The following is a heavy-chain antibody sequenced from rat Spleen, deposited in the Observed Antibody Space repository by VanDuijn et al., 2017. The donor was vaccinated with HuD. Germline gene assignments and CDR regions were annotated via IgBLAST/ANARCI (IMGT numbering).Heavy chain of an antibody. J-gene: IGHJ4*01. CDR2: INSAGST. D-gene: IGHD1-4*01. CDR3: ARGAGYVLDA. CDR1: GHSISSGYR. Sequence: EVQLQESGPGLVKPSQSLSLTCSVTGHSISSGYRWNWIRKFPGNELEWMGYINSAGSTIYNPSLKSRISITLDTSKNQFFLQLNSVTTEDTATYYCARGAGYVLDAWGQGASVTVSS. V-gene: IGHV3-3*01.